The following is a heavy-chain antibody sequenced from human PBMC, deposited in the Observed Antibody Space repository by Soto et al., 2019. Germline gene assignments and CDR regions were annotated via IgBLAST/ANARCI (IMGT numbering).Heavy chain of an antibody. D-gene: IGHD2-2*01. J-gene: IGHJ6*02. V-gene: IGHV1-69*13. CDR1: GDAFSRYS. CDR3: AREDRDRETGLVPAAIDGMDV. Sequence: SVKVSCKASGDAFSRYSSTWVRQAPGHGLEWIGRIIPIFGIPTYAQKFQGRVTFTADESTSTAYMELSSLRSDDTAVYYCAREDRDRETGLVPAAIDGMDVWGQATTVTVSS. CDR2: IIPIFGIP.